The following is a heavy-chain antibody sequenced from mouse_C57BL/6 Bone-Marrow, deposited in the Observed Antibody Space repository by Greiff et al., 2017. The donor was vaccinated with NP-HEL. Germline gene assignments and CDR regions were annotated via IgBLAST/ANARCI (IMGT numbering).Heavy chain of an antibody. Sequence: EVHLVESGGGLVKPGGSLKLSCAASGFTFSDYGMHWVRQAPEKGLEWVAYISSGSSTIYYADAVQGRFTISRDNAKNTLFLQMTSLRSEDTAMYYGARRIYYDYGFDYWGQGTTLTVSS. CDR2: ISSGSSTI. D-gene: IGHD2-4*01. CDR3: ARRIYYDYGFDY. V-gene: IGHV5-17*01. J-gene: IGHJ2*01. CDR1: GFTFSDYG.